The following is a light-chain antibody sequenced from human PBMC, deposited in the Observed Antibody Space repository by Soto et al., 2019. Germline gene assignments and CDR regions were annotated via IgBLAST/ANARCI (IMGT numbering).Light chain of an antibody. CDR2: AAS. J-gene: IGKJ1*01. CDR1: QSIGRW. Sequence: DIEMTQSPSTLSASVGDTVTVTCRASQSIGRWLAWYRQKAGKAPKLLIYAASNLRTGVPSRFSASVSGTDGTLTISRLQTEDGSTYHCQQAAGFPLTFRQGTKVDIK. V-gene: IGKV1-12*01. CDR3: QQAAGFPLT.